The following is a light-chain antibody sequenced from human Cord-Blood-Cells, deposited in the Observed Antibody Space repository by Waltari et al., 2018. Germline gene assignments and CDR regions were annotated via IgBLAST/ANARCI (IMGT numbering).Light chain of an antibody. V-gene: IGKV2-29*02. Sequence: DIVMTQTPLSLSVTPGQPASISCKSSQSLLHSDGKTYLYWYLQKPGQSPPLLIYEVSSRFSGXXDRFXGSGSGTDFTLKISRVEAEDVGVYYCMQGIHLPYTFGQGTKLEIK. CDR3: MQGIHLPYT. J-gene: IGKJ2*01. CDR1: QSLLHSDGKTY. CDR2: EVS.